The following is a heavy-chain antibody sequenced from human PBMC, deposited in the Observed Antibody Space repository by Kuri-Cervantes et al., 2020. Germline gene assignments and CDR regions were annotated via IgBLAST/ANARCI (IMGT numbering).Heavy chain of an antibody. V-gene: IGHV3-9*01. Sequence: GGSLRLSCAASGFTFDDYAMHWVRQAPGKGLEWVSGISWNSGSIGYADSVKGRFTISRDNAENSLYLQMNSLRAEDTAVYNCASGRTLTIGDYWGQGTLVTVSS. D-gene: IGHD3-9*01. CDR3: ASGRTLTIGDY. CDR1: GFTFDDYA. J-gene: IGHJ4*02. CDR2: ISWNSGSI.